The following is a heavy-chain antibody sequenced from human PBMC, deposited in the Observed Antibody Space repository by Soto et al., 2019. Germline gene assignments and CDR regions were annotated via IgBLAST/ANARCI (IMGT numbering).Heavy chain of an antibody. CDR2: IRSKAYGGTT. V-gene: IGHV3-49*03. Sequence: GGSLRLSCTASGFTFGDYAMSWFRQAPGKGLEWVGFIRSKAYGGTTEFAASVKGRFTISRDDSKSIAYLQMNSLKTEDTAVYYCTRDPTHYDILTGYYRNYYYYYYMDVWGKGTTVTSP. J-gene: IGHJ6*03. CDR3: TRDPTHYDILTGYYRNYYYYYYMDV. D-gene: IGHD3-9*01. CDR1: GFTFGDYA.